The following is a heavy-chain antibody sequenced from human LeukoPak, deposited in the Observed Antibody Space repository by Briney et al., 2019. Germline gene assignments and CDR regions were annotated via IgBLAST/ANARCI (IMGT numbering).Heavy chain of an antibody. V-gene: IGHV3-23*01. J-gene: IGHJ5*02. D-gene: IGHD6-19*01. CDR2: NSGSGGDI. Sequence: PGRSLRLSCAAPGFTFSNYAMTWVRQAPGKGLEWVSQNSGSGGDIRYADSVRGRFSISRDNSKNTLYLRMNSLRAEDTAVFYCAKLPTTGWYAGGNWFDRWGQGTLVTVSS. CDR1: GFTFSNYA. CDR3: AKLPTTGWYAGGNWFDR.